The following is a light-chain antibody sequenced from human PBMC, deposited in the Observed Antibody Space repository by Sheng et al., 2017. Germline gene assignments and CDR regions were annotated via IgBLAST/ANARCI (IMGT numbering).Light chain of an antibody. V-gene: IGKV3-11*01. CDR2: GAS. CDR3: QQRSDWPAT. Sequence: EIVLTQSPATLSLSPGERATLSCRASVSRSVGRSLAWYQQKNGQSPRLLIYGASNRATGVPARFSGSGSGTDFTLTISSLEPEDFAVYYCQQRSDWPATFGGGTKVEIK. J-gene: IGKJ4*01. CDR1: RSVGRS.